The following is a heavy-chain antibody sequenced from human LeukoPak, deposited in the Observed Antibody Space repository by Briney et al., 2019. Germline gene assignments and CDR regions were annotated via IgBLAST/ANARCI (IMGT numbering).Heavy chain of an antibody. CDR1: GFTFSSYG. CDR3: AKDRAGVVVPAAWDLDY. CDR2: ISYDGSNK. D-gene: IGHD2-2*01. Sequence: PGRSLRLSCAPSGFTFSSYGTHWVRHAPGKGLEWVTDISYDGSNKYDADAVKGGFTMSRDNSKNTLYLQMNSLRAEDTAVYYCAKDRAGVVVPAAWDLDYWGQGTLVTVSS. V-gene: IGHV3-30*18. J-gene: IGHJ4*02.